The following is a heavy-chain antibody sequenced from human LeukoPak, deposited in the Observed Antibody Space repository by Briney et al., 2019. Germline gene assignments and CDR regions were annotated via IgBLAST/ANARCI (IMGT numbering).Heavy chain of an antibody. Sequence: SETLSLTCAVYGGSFSGYYWSWIRQPPGKGLEWIGEINHSGSTNYNPSLKSRVTISVDTSKNQFSLKLSSVTAADTAVYYCARGAGSSIISRYYYYYYMDVWGKGTTVTVSS. V-gene: IGHV4-34*01. CDR3: ARGAGSSIISRYYYYYYMDV. CDR1: GGSFSGYY. CDR2: INHSGST. D-gene: IGHD3-10*01. J-gene: IGHJ6*03.